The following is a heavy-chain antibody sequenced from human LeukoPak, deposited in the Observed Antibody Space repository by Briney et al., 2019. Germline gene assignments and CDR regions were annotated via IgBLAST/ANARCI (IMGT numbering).Heavy chain of an antibody. D-gene: IGHD3-22*01. CDR1: GGXISSYY. CDR3: ARSSGYYYPDAFDI. Sequence: SETLSLTCTVSGGXISSYYWSWIRQPPGKGLEWIGYIYYSGSTNYNPSLKRRVTISVDTSKNQFSLKLSSVTAADTAVYYCARSSGYYYPDAFDIWGQGTMVTVSS. CDR2: IYYSGST. V-gene: IGHV4-59*08. J-gene: IGHJ3*02.